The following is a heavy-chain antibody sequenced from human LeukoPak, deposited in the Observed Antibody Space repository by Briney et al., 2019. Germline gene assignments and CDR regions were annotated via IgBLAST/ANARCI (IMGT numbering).Heavy chain of an antibody. J-gene: IGHJ4*02. Sequence: PGGSLRLSCAASGFTFDDYAMHWVRQAPGKGLEWVSGISWNSGSIGYADSVKGRFTISRDNAKNSLYLQMNSLRAEDTALYYCVKHDYGADWGQGTLVTVSS. V-gene: IGHV3-9*01. D-gene: IGHD4-17*01. CDR1: GFTFDDYA. CDR2: ISWNSGSI. CDR3: VKHDYGAD.